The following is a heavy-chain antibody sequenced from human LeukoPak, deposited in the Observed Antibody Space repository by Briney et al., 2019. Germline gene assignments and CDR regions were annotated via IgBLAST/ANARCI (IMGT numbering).Heavy chain of an antibody. V-gene: IGHV4-59*01. CDR2: IYYSGST. Sequence: SETLSLTCTVSGGSISSYYWSWIRQPPGKGLEWIGYIYYSGSTNYNPSLKSRVTTSVDTSKNQFSLKLSPVTAADTAVYYCARVVWGSYRYANWGQGTLVTVSS. CDR3: ARVVWGSYRYAN. CDR1: GGSISSYY. D-gene: IGHD3-16*02. J-gene: IGHJ4*02.